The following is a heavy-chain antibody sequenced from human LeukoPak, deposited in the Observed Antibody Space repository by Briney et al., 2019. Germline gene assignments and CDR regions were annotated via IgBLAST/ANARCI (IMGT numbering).Heavy chain of an antibody. Sequence: GGSLRLSCAASGFIFIIATMHWVRQAPGKGLEWVSGISDSTYYADSVKGRFTISRDNSRNTLYLQMDSLRAEDTAVYYCAKGRAYSSTSCFDYWGQGTLVTVSS. D-gene: IGHD2-2*01. CDR2: ISDST. J-gene: IGHJ4*02. CDR1: GFIFIIAT. V-gene: IGHV3-23*01. CDR3: AKGRAYSSTSCFDY.